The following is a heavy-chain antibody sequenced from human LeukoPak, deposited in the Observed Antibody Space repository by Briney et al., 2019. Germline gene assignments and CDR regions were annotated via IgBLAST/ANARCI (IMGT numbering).Heavy chain of an antibody. CDR1: GGSFSGYY. V-gene: IGHV4-34*01. CDR3: ARVVGNYYYGMDV. D-gene: IGHD2-15*01. Sequence: PSETLSLTCAVYGGSFSGYYWSWIRQPPGKGLEWIGEINHSGSTNYNPSLKSRVTISVDTSKNQFSLKLSSVTAADTAVYYCARVVGNYYYGMDVWGQGTTVTVSS. CDR2: INHSGST. J-gene: IGHJ6*02.